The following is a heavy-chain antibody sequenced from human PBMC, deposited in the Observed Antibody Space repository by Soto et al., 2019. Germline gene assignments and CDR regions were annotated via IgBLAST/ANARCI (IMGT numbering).Heavy chain of an antibody. J-gene: IGHJ4*02. Sequence: QVQLQESGPGLVKPSETLSLTCTVSGGSISSYYWSWIRQPPGKGLEWIGYIYYSGSTNYNPSLTSRVPISVDTSKNQFSLTLSSVTAADTAAYYCARDSRGSLDSWGQGTLVTVSS. D-gene: IGHD3-22*01. CDR2: IYYSGST. CDR1: GGSISSYY. CDR3: ARDSRGSLDS. V-gene: IGHV4-59*01.